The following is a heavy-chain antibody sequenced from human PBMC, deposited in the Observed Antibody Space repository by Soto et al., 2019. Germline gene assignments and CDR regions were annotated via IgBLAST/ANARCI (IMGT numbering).Heavy chain of an antibody. J-gene: IGHJ1*01. CDR2: ISAYNGNT. V-gene: IGHV1-18*01. Sequence: QDQLLQSGAEVKKPGASVKVSCKTSGYSFPNCGISWVRQAPGQGLEWMGWISAYNGNTNYAQKFQGRVTLTTDKSTATAYMDLRSLRSDDTAVYYCARDAVFSSGWFRGPGYFQYWGQGTLVIVSS. D-gene: IGHD6-19*01. CDR3: ARDAVFSSGWFRGPGYFQY. CDR1: GYSFPNCG.